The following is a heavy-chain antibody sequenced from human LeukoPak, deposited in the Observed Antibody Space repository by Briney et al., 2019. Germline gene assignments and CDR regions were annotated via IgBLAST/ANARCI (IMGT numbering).Heavy chain of an antibody. J-gene: IGHJ2*01. CDR2: ISYDGSNK. CDR3: ARDRGTVTTPDWYFDL. D-gene: IGHD4-17*01. Sequence: GGSLRLSCAASGFTFSSYAMHWVRQAPGKGLEWVAVISYDGSNKYYADSVKGRFTISRDNSKNTLYLQMNSLRAEDTAVYYCARDRGTVTTPDWYFDLWGRGTLVTVSS. CDR1: GFTFSSYA. V-gene: IGHV3-30-3*01.